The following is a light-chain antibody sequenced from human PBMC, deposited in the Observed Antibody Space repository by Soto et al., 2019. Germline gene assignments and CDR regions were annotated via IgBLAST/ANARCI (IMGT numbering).Light chain of an antibody. Sequence: QSVLTQPPSASGTPGQRVTISRSGSSSNIGSNAVNWYQQLPGTAPKLLIYSNNERPSGVPDRLSGSKSGTSASLAISGLQSEDEADYYCAAWDDSLNGPVFGGGTKLTVL. J-gene: IGLJ2*01. V-gene: IGLV1-44*01. CDR3: AAWDDSLNGPV. CDR1: SSNIGSNA. CDR2: SNN.